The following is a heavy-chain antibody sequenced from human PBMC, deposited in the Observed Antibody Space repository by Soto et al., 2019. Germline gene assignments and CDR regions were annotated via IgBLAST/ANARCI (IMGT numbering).Heavy chain of an antibody. CDR1: GFTFTSSA. V-gene: IGHV1-58*02. CDR2: IVVGSGNT. Sequence: ASVKVSCKASGFTFTSSAMQWVRQARGQRLEWIGWIVVGSGNTNYAQKFQERVTITRDMSTSTAYMELSSLRSEDTAVYYCAAGRFLEWLYYFDYWGQGTLVTVSS. J-gene: IGHJ4*02. D-gene: IGHD3-3*01. CDR3: AAGRFLEWLYYFDY.